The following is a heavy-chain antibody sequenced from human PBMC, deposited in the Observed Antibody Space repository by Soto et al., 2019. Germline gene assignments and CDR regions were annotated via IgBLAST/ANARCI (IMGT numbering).Heavy chain of an antibody. Sequence: QVQLVESGGGVVQPGTSLTLSCAASGFTFSNYAMHWVRQAPGKGLEWVAAMSFDGTRYYADSVKGRSTISRDSARNTVFLQTSGLRVDDTALYYCTRGRPLPSMITGDDPLDIWGQGTMVTVSS. D-gene: IGHD3-16*01. V-gene: IGHV3-30*03. CDR2: MSFDGTR. J-gene: IGHJ3*02. CDR3: TRGRPLPSMITGDDPLDI. CDR1: GFTFSNYA.